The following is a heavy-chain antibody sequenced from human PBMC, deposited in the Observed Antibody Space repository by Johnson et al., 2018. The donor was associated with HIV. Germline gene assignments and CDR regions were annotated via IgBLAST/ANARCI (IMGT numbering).Heavy chain of an antibody. Sequence: QLVESGGGLVKPGGSLRLSCAASGFTFSDYYMSWIRQAPGKGLEWVSGINWNGDNTGYADSLKGRFTISRDNVKNFLYLQMNTLRVEDTAVYYCAKGVVPAAADAFDIWGQGTMVTVSS. D-gene: IGHD2-2*01. V-gene: IGHV3-11*06. J-gene: IGHJ3*02. CDR1: GFTFSDYY. CDR2: INWNGDNT. CDR3: AKGVVPAAADAFDI.